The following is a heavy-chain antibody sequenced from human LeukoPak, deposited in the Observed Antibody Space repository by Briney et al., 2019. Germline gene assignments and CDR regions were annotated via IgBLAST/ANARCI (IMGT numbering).Heavy chain of an antibody. CDR2: ISGGGRNT. CDR3: AKDRTSMVTTGLDY. J-gene: IGHJ4*02. CDR1: GITFSNYV. V-gene: IGHV3-23*01. D-gene: IGHD4-17*01. Sequence: GGSLRLSCAASGITFSNYVMSWVRQAPGKGLEWVSAISGGGRNTYYAASVKGRFTISRDNSKNMLRLQMNSLRAEDTAVYYCAKDRTSMVTTGLDYWGQGTLVTVSS.